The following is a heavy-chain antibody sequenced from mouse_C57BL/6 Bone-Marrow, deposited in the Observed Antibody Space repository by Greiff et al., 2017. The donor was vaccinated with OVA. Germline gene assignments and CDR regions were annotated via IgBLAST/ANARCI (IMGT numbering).Heavy chain of an antibody. J-gene: IGHJ2*01. CDR2: ISYDGSN. V-gene: IGHV3-6*01. D-gene: IGHD1-1*01. CDR3: AREGYYGSNY. Sequence: ESGPGLVKPSQSLSLTCSVTGYSITSGYYWNWIRQFPGNKLEWMGYISYDGSNNYNPSLKNRISITRDTSKNQFFLKLNSVTTEDTATYYCAREGYYGSNYWGQGTTLTVSS. CDR1: GYSITSGYY.